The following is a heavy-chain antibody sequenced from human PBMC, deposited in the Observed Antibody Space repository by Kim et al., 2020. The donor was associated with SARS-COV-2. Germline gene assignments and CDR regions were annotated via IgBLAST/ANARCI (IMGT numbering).Heavy chain of an antibody. Sequence: SETLSLTCAVYGGSFSGYYWCWFRQPPWKGLEWIGEINHSGSTTYNPSLNRRVTISVDTSKNQFSLKLRSVTAADTAVYYCARGYSSGSKVLFDPWGQGTLVTVSS. CDR3: ARGYSSGSKVLFDP. CDR1: GGSFSGYY. CDR2: INHSGST. J-gene: IGHJ5*02. D-gene: IGHD6-19*01. V-gene: IGHV4-34*01.